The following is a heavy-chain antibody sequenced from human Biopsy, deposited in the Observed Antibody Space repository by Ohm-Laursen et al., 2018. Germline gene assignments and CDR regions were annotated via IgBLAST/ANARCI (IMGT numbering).Heavy chain of an antibody. CDR2: LFTSGTT. J-gene: IGHJ4*02. D-gene: IGHD3-10*01. Sequence: SETLSLTCTVSGGSINSYYWSWMRQPAGKGLEWIGRLFTSGTTNYSPSLNNRVTMSVDTSKNPFSLRLTSVTAADTAVYYCVRGGSGSFPFDYWGPGTLVTVSS. CDR3: VRGGSGSFPFDY. CDR1: GGSINSYY. V-gene: IGHV4-4*07.